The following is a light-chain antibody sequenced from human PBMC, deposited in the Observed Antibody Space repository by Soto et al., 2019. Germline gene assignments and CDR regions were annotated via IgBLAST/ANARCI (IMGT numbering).Light chain of an antibody. Sequence: QSALTQPPSASGTPGQRVTISCSGSSSNIGSNYVYWYQQLPGTAPKLLIYRNNQRPSGVPDRFSGSKSGTSASLAISGLRSEDEADYYCAACDDSLSGYYVFGTGTKVTVL. CDR2: RNN. V-gene: IGLV1-47*01. CDR3: AACDDSLSGYYV. CDR1: SSNIGSNY. J-gene: IGLJ1*01.